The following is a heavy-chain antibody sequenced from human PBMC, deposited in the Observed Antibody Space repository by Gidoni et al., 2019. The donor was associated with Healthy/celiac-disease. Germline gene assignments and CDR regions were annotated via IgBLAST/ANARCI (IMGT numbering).Heavy chain of an antibody. J-gene: IGHJ4*02. Sequence: QVQLVESGGGVVQPGRSLRLSCAASGFTFSSYGMHWVRQAPGKGLEWVAVISYDGSNKYYADSVKGRFTISRDNSKNTLYLQMNSLRAEDTAVYYCAKDLRDYSGQWLVTETDYWGQGTLVTVSS. CDR2: ISYDGSNK. CDR3: AKDLRDYSGQWLVTETDY. V-gene: IGHV3-30*18. CDR1: GFTFSSYG. D-gene: IGHD6-19*01.